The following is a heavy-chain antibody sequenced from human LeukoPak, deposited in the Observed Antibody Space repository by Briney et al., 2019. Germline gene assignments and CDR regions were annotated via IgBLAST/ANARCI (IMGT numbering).Heavy chain of an antibody. CDR3: ARAKRVFGTVIRERYWYFDL. CDR1: GGSISSYY. V-gene: IGHV4-59*01. Sequence: SETLSLTCTVSGGSISSYYWNWIRQPPGKGLEWIGYIYNSGSTNYNPSLKSRVTISVHTSANQFSLRLRSATAADTAVYYCARAKRVFGTVIRERYWYFDLWGRGALVTVSS. J-gene: IGHJ2*01. D-gene: IGHD3-3*01. CDR2: IYNSGST.